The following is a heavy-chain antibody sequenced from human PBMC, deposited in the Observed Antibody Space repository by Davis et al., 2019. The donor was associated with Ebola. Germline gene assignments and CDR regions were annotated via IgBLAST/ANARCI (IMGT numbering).Heavy chain of an antibody. CDR2: IYYSGST. Sequence: SETLSLTCTVSGGSISSGGYYWSWIRQRPGKGLEWIGYIYYSGSTNYNPSLKSRVTISVDTSKNQFSLKLSSVTAADTAVYYCARRGTIDYWGQGTLVTVSS. CDR1: GGSISSGGYY. J-gene: IGHJ4*02. V-gene: IGHV4-61*08. D-gene: IGHD3/OR15-3a*01. CDR3: ARRGTIDY.